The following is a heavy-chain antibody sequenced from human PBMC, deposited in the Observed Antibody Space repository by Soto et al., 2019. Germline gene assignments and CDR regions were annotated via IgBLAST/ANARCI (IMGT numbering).Heavy chain of an antibody. CDR3: AREVVAITNLIDY. Sequence: QVQLQESGPGLVKPSQTLSLTCRVSGGSISRGHYYWSWIRQLPGKGLEWIGYIYPSGSTFYNPSLKSRVTISIDTSKNQFSLNLSSVTAADTAVYFCAREVVAITNLIDYWGQGTLVTVSS. CDR1: GGSISRGHYY. D-gene: IGHD5-12*01. CDR2: IYPSGST. J-gene: IGHJ4*02. V-gene: IGHV4-31*02.